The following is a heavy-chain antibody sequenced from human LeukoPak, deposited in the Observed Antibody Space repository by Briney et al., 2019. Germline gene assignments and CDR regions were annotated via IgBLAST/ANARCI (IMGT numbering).Heavy chain of an antibody. Sequence: SSETLSLTCTVSGGSISSSSYYWGWIRQPPGKGLEWIGSVYYSGSTYYNPSLKSRVTISVDTSKNQFSLKLSSVTAADTAVYYCARAWAANYDSRGYFFDYWGLGTLVTVSS. J-gene: IGHJ4*02. CDR1: GGSISSSSYY. CDR3: ARAWAANYDSRGYFFDY. CDR2: VYYSGST. V-gene: IGHV4-39*07. D-gene: IGHD3-22*01.